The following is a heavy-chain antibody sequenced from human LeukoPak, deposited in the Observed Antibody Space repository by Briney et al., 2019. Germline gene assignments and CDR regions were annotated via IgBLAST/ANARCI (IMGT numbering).Heavy chain of an antibody. V-gene: IGHV1-69*05. D-gene: IGHD2-8*01. CDR2: IIPIFGTA. Sequence: SVKVSCKASGGTFSSYAISWVRQAPGQGLEWMGRIIPIFGTANYAQKFQGRVTITTDESTSTAYMELSSLRSEDTAVYYCAALGYCTNGVCAGIDYWGQGTLVTISS. CDR1: GGTFSSYA. CDR3: AALGYCTNGVCAGIDY. J-gene: IGHJ4*02.